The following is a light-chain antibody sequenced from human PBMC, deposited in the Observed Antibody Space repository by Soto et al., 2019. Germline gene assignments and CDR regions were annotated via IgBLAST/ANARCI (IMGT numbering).Light chain of an antibody. CDR1: STDVGGYNL. J-gene: IGLJ3*02. CDR2: EGT. V-gene: IGLV2-23*01. Sequence: QSALTQPASVSGSPGQSITISCTGTSTDVGGYNLVSWYQQHPGKAPKLIIYEGTNRPSGISNRFSGSKSGNTASLTISGLQPEDEADYYCCSYAGSHTLLFGGGTKLTVL. CDR3: CSYAGSHTLL.